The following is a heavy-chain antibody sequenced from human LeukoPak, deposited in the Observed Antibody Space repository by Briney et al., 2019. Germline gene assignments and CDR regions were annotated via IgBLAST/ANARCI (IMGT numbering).Heavy chain of an antibody. CDR1: GFTFGDYA. CDR2: IRSKAYGGTT. CDR3: TREKYYYDSSGYYGTHDY. J-gene: IGHJ4*02. V-gene: IGHV3-49*03. D-gene: IGHD3-22*01. Sequence: PGGSLRLSCTASGFTFGDYAMSWFRQAPGKGLEWVGFIRSKAYGGTTEYAASVKGRFTISRDDSKSIAYLQMNSLKTEDAAVYYCTREKYYYDSSGYYGTHDYWGQGTLVTVSS.